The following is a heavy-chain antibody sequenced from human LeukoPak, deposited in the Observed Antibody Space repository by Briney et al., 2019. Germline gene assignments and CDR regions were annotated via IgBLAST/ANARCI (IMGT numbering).Heavy chain of an antibody. Sequence: PGGSLRLSCAVSGFTFSSYSMNWVRQAPGKGLEWVSSISSSSSYIYYADSVKGRFTISRDNAKNSLYLQMNSLRAEDTAVYYCARVGGYNWNYIDYWGQGTLVTVSS. V-gene: IGHV3-21*01. D-gene: IGHD1-20*01. J-gene: IGHJ4*02. CDR2: ISSSSSYI. CDR3: ARVGGYNWNYIDY. CDR1: GFTFSSYS.